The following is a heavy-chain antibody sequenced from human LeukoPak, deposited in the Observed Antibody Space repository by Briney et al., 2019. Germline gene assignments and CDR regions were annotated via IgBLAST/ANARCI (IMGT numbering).Heavy chain of an antibody. CDR2: IRYDGSNK. D-gene: IGHD3-22*01. V-gene: IGHV3-30*02. J-gene: IGHJ4*02. Sequence: GGSLRLSCAASGFTFSSYAMHWVRQAPGKGLEWVAFIRYDGSNKYYADSMKGRFTISRENSKNTLYIQMISLRAEDTAVYYCAKDQPNYNVGSGYSDFFDCWGQGSLVTVSS. CDR3: AKDQPNYNVGSGYSDFFDC. CDR1: GFTFSSYA.